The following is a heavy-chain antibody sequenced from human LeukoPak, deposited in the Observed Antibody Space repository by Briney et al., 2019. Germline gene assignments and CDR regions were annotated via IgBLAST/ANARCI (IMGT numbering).Heavy chain of an antibody. Sequence: GGSLRLSCTASGFNFSSYTMNWVRRAPGKGLEWVSSISGSGNYIYYAESLKGRFTVSRDNAKKSLYLQMNSLRADDTAMFFCARAAPKRGYTFGFDFWGQGTLVTVSS. J-gene: IGHJ5*01. D-gene: IGHD5-18*01. V-gene: IGHV3-21*01. CDR3: ARAAPKRGYTFGFDF. CDR1: GFNFSSYT. CDR2: ISGSGNYI.